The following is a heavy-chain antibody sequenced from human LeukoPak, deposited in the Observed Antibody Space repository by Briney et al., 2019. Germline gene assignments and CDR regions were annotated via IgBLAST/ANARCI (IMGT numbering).Heavy chain of an antibody. Sequence: GGSLRLSCAASGLTFSSYGMHWVRQAPGKGLEWVANIKQDGSEKSYVDSVKGRFTISRDNAKNSLYLQMDSLRAEDTAVYYCAREPPTNRDSSNYGNWGQGTLVTVSS. D-gene: IGHD4-11*01. CDR3: AREPPTNRDSSNYGN. CDR2: IKQDGSEK. CDR1: GLTFSSYG. V-gene: IGHV3-7*01. J-gene: IGHJ4*02.